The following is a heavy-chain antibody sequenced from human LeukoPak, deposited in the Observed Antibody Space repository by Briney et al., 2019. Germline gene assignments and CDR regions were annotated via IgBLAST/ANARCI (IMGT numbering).Heavy chain of an antibody. CDR1: GYSFTSYW. CDR3: ARRVGATDGYYYYYYMDV. J-gene: IGHJ6*03. V-gene: IGHV5-51*01. Sequence: GESLKISCKSSGYSFTSYWIGWVRQMPGKGLEWMGIIYPGGSDTRYSPSFQGQVTISADKSISTAYLQWSSLKASDTAMYYCARRVGATDGYYYYYYMDVWGKGTTVTISS. CDR2: IYPGGSDT. D-gene: IGHD1-26*01.